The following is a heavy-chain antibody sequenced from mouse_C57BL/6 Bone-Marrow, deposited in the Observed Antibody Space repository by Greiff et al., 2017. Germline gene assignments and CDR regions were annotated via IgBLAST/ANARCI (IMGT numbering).Heavy chain of an antibody. CDR1: GYAFSSYW. J-gene: IGHJ2*01. Sequence: QVQLKQSGAELVKPGASVKISCKASGYAFSSYWMNWVKQRPGKGLEWIGQIYPGDGDTNYNGKFKGKATLTADKSSSTAYMQLSSLTSEDSAVYCCARRGYGSSYDYWGQGTTLTVSS. D-gene: IGHD1-1*01. V-gene: IGHV1-80*01. CDR2: IYPGDGDT. CDR3: ARRGYGSSYDY.